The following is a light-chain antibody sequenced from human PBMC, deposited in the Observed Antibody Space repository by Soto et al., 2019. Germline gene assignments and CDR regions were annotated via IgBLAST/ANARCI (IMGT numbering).Light chain of an antibody. J-gene: IGKJ5*01. CDR2: AAS. V-gene: IGKV1-6*01. CDR1: QGIRND. Sequence: AIQMTQSPSSLSASVGYRVTMTCRASQGIRNDLAWCQQKPGRAPKILIYAASSLQSGVPSRFSGSGSGRDFTLTISSLQPEDFATYYCLQDNEYPITFGQGTRLEIK. CDR3: LQDNEYPIT.